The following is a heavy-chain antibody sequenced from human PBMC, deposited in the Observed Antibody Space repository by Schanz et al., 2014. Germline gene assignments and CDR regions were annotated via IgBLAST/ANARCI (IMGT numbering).Heavy chain of an antibody. CDR3: AKQFLSYYFYGMDV. CDR1: RFTFSDYW. CDR2: MNQDGSVK. Sequence: EVQLVESGGGLVKPGGSLRLSCAASRFTFSDYWMSWVRQAPGKGLEWVANMNQDGSVKNYVDSVKGRFTISRDNSKNTVYLQMDSLRPEDTAVYYCAKQFLSYYFYGMDVWGQGTTVSVSS. D-gene: IGHD4-4*01. J-gene: IGHJ6*02. V-gene: IGHV3-7*01.